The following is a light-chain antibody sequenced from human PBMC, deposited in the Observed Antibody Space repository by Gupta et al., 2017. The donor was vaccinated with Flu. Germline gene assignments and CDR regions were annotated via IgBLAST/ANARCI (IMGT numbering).Light chain of an antibody. CDR1: QSSFFSPNNKNY. CDR2: WAS. V-gene: IGKV4-1*01. CDR3: QQDDDTPLT. Sequence: SLGERATINCKSSQSSFFSPNNKNYLAWYQQKPGQPPKLVIYWASSRQSGVPDRISGSGSGTDFTLTISSLQAEDVAVYYCQQDDDTPLTFGGGTKVEIK. J-gene: IGKJ4*01.